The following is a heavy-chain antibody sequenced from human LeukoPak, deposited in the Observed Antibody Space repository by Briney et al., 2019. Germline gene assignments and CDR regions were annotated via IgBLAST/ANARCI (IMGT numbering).Heavy chain of an antibody. Sequence: GETLKISCKGSGYSFTSYWIGWVRQMPGKGLEWMGIIYPGDSDTRHSPSFQGQVTISADKSISTAYLQWTSLKASDTAMYYCASLDLDSSSSSWYFDVWGRGTLVTVSS. D-gene: IGHD6-6*01. CDR2: IYPGDSDT. V-gene: IGHV5-51*01. CDR1: GYSFTSYW. CDR3: ASLDLDSSSSSWYFDV. J-gene: IGHJ2*01.